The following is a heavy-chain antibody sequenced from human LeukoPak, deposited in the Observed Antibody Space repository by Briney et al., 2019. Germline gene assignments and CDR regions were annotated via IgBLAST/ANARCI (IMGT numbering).Heavy chain of an antibody. Sequence: GSLRLSCAASGFTFSSYWMSWVRQAPGKGLEWVANIKQDGSEKYYVDSVKGRFTISRDNAKNSLYLQMNSLRAEDTAVYYCAKDGYRGYFDYWGQGTLVTVSS. CDR3: AKDGYRGYFDY. CDR2: IKQDGSEK. D-gene: IGHD5-24*01. CDR1: GFTFSSYW. J-gene: IGHJ4*02. V-gene: IGHV3-7*03.